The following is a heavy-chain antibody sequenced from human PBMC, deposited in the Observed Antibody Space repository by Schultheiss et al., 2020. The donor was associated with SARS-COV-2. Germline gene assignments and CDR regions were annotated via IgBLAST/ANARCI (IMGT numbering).Heavy chain of an antibody. D-gene: IGHD5-18*01. CDR3: ARDLRSNTRGYSYSRWFDY. V-gene: IGHV4-61*10. Sequence: SETLSLTCTVSGGSISSGSYYWSWIRQPAGKGLEWIGYIYYSGSTYYNPSLKSRVTISVDTSKNQFSLKLSSVTAADTAVYYCARDLRSNTRGYSYSRWFDYWGQGTLVTVSS. CDR2: IYYSGST. J-gene: IGHJ4*02. CDR1: GGSISSGSYY.